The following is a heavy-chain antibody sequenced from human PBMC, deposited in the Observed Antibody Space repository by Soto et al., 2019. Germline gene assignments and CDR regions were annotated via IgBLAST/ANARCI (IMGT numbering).Heavy chain of an antibody. CDR2: TYHKGNT. J-gene: IGHJ4*02. D-gene: IGHD6-25*01. CDR3: ARIGGSHGPLEH. CDR1: GVSISSYF. Sequence: SETLSLTCSVSGVSISSYFWSCILQAPGRGLEWIGYTYHKGNTNSSPPLTSRVAISLNTYENQSSLEVNSVPAADTAVHYCARIGGSHGPLEHWGQGPPVTVSS. V-gene: IGHV4-59*01.